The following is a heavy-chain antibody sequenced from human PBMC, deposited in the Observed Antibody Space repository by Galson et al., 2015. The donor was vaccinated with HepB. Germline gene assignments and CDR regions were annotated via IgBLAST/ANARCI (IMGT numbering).Heavy chain of an antibody. CDR2: ITGSDGTT. J-gene: IGHJ3*01. CDR1: GLIFSNYA. Sequence: SLRLSCAASGLIFSNYAMSWVRQAPGKGLEWVPSITGSDGTTSHADSVKGRFTISRDNSKNTLSLQLNSLRVEDTAVYYCAKGGTTGTTSPFRAFDFWGQGTMVSVSS. V-gene: IGHV3-23*01. CDR3: AKGGTTGTTSPFRAFDF. D-gene: IGHD1-1*01.